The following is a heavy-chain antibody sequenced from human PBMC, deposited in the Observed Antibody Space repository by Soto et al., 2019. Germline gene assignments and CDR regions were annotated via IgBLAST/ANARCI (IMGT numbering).Heavy chain of an antibody. J-gene: IGHJ4*02. D-gene: IGHD6-6*01. CDR3: ARSPPSLKYSSSAAYFDY. CDR2: IWYDGSNK. V-gene: IGHV3-33*01. CDR1: GFTFSSYG. Sequence: GGSLRLSCAASGFTFSSYGMHWVRQAPGKGLEWVAVIWYDGSNKYYADSVKGRFTISRDNSKNTLYLQMNSLRAEDTAVYYCARSPPSLKYSSSAAYFDYWGQGTLVTVSS.